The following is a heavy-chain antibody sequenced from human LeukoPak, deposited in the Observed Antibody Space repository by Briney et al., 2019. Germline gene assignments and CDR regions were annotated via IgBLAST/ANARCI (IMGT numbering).Heavy chain of an antibody. CDR2: ISAYNGNA. Sequence: GASVKVSCKASGYTFTSYGITWVRQAPGQGLEWMGWISAYNGNANYPEKLQGRVTMTTDTSTKTAYMELKSLRSDDTAVYYWARDRLSDSPINWFDPWGQGTMVTVSS. CDR3: ARDRLSDSPINWFDP. V-gene: IGHV1-18*01. CDR1: GYTFTSYG. J-gene: IGHJ5*02. D-gene: IGHD3-22*01.